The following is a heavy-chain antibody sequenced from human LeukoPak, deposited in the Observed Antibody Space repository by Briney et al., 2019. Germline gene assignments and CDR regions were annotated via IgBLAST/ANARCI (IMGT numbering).Heavy chain of an antibody. J-gene: IGHJ4*02. CDR1: GFTFSSYN. Sequence: GGSLRLSCAASGFTFSSYNVSWIRQAPGKGLEWVSSITSSSSYIYYADSVKGRFTISRDNAKNSLYLQMNSLRAEDTAVYYCGREKGVAGLEGIEYWGQGTLVTVSS. CDR2: ITSSSSYI. V-gene: IGHV3-21*01. D-gene: IGHD6-19*01. CDR3: GREKGVAGLEGIEY.